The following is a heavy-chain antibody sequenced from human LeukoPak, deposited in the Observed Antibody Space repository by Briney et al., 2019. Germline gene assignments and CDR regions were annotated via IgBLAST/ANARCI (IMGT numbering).Heavy chain of an antibody. V-gene: IGHV3-48*01. CDR1: GFTFSSYS. Sequence: GGSLRLSCAASGFTFSSYSMNWVRQAPGKGLEWVSYISSSSSTIYYADSVKGRFTISRDNAKNSLYLQMNSLRAEDTAVYYCARGTWFDYWGQGTLVTVSS. J-gene: IGHJ4*02. CDR2: ISSSSSTI. CDR3: ARGTWFDY.